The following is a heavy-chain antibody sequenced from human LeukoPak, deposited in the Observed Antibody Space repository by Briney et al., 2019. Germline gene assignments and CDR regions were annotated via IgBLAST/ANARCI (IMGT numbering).Heavy chain of an antibody. D-gene: IGHD5-24*01. Sequence: ASVKASCKVSGYTLTELSMHWVRQAPGKGLEWMGGFDPEDGETIYAQKFQGRVTMTEDTSTDTAYMELSSLRSEDTAVYYCASFVEMATINAFDIWGQGTMVTVSS. V-gene: IGHV1-24*01. J-gene: IGHJ3*02. CDR2: FDPEDGET. CDR1: GYTLTELS. CDR3: ASFVEMATINAFDI.